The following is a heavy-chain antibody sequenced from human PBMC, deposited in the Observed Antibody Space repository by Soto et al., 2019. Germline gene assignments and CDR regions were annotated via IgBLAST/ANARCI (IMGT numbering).Heavy chain of an antibody. J-gene: IGHJ6*01. CDR1: VGSFGNYY. Sequence: PSETLSITCTFSVGSFGNYYWNWVRQPPGKGLEWIGDIIYSGSTNYSPSLKSRVTLLVDTSKNQFSLKLSSVTAADTAVYYCARVLVDGNYHYGMDVWGQGTPVTVSS. D-gene: IGHD2-8*01. CDR3: ARVLVDGNYHYGMDV. V-gene: IGHV4-59*01. CDR2: IIYSGST.